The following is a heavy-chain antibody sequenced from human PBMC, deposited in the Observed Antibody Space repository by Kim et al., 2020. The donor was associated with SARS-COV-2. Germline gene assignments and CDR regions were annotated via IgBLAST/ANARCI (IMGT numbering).Heavy chain of an antibody. CDR1: GFTFSSYS. Sequence: LSLTCAASGFTFSSYSMNWVRQAPGKGLEWVSSISSSSSYIYYADSVKGRFTISRDNAKNSLYLQMNSLRAEDTAVYYCARALYYDILTGYYSHYYYYGMDVWGQGTTVTVSS. V-gene: IGHV3-21*01. CDR2: ISSSSSYI. D-gene: IGHD3-9*01. J-gene: IGHJ6*02. CDR3: ARALYYDILTGYYSHYYYYGMDV.